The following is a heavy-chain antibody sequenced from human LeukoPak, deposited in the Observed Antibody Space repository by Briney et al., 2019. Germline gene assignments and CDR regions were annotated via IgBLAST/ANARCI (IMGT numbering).Heavy chain of an antibody. J-gene: IGHJ4*02. V-gene: IGHV6-1*01. CDR2: TYYRSRWLN. Sequence: SQTLSLTCGISGDSVSSNGAAWNWIRQSPSRGLEWLGRTYYRSRWLNDYAPSVKSRIIISPDTSKNQFSLQLSSVTPEDTAVYYCARMLHEIKGVGATDTWADGAFDYWGQGTLVTVSS. CDR3: ARMLHEIKGVGATDTWADGAFDY. CDR1: GDSVSSNGAA. D-gene: IGHD1-26*01.